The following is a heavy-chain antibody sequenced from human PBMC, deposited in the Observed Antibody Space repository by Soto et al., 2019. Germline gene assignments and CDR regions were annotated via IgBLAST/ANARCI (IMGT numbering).Heavy chain of an antibody. D-gene: IGHD1-20*01. Sequence: QVQLVQSGAEEKKPGASVKVSCKASGYTFTTYAMHWVRQAPGQRLEWMGWINAGNGNTKYSQKFQGRVTITRDTSASTAYMELSSLRSEDTAVYYCARGITLPTPLDYWGQGTRVTVSS. CDR1: GYTFTTYA. V-gene: IGHV1-3*05. CDR3: ARGITLPTPLDY. CDR2: INAGNGNT. J-gene: IGHJ4*02.